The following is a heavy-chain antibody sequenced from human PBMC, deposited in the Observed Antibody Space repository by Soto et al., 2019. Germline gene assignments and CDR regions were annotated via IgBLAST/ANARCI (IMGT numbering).Heavy chain of an antibody. Sequence: ETLSLTFTVSGDSVSSDTHYWSWIRHPPGKRLEWIGFIYSSGSTNYNPSLKSRVTMSVDTSKNQFSLKLRSVIVADTAVYHCARFVRSCSGTTCYTRADVWGQGTTVTVSS. J-gene: IGHJ6*02. D-gene: IGHD2-2*02. CDR3: ARFVRSCSGTTCYTRADV. V-gene: IGHV4-61*01. CDR1: GDSVSSDTHY. CDR2: IYSSGST.